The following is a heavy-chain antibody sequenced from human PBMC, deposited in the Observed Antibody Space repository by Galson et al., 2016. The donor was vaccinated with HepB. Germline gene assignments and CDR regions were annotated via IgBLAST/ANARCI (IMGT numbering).Heavy chain of an antibody. CDR1: GFSFSTYA. V-gene: IGHV3-23*01. D-gene: IGHD1-20*01. CDR2: ISGGCFGT. Sequence: SLRLSCAASGFSFSTYAMSWVRQAPGKGLEWVSTISGGCFGTYYSDSVKGRFTISRDNSENTLFLQMSSLRADDTAVYYCAKDGPLITRGSMDVWGQGTTVTVSS. J-gene: IGHJ6*02. CDR3: AKDGPLITRGSMDV.